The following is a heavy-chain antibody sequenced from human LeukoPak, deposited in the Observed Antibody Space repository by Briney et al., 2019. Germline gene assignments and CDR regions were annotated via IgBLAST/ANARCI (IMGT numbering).Heavy chain of an antibody. V-gene: IGHV4-31*03. CDR3: AREGYAAVAGHDAFDI. CDR1: GGSISSGDYY. J-gene: IGHJ3*02. Sequence: SQTLSLTCTVSGGSISSGDYYWSWVRQHPGKGLEWIGYIYYSGNTYYNPSLKGRVTISVDTSKNQFSLKLSSVTAADTAVYFCAREGYAAVAGHDAFDIWGQGTMVTVSS. CDR2: IYYSGNT. D-gene: IGHD6-19*01.